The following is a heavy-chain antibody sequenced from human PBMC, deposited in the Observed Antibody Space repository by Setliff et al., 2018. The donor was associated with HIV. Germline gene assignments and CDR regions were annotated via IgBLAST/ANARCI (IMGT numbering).Heavy chain of an antibody. CDR1: GYSISSGYY. J-gene: IGHJ4*02. CDR2: IYYSGRT. V-gene: IGHV4-38-2*01. Sequence: SETLSLTCAVSGYSISSGYYWGLIRQPPGKGLEWIGSIYYSGRTYYNPSLKSRVTTSVEKSKNQFSLKLSSVTAADTAVYYSATMGRRGWFIDYWGQGTLVTVS. D-gene: IGHD6-19*01. CDR3: ATMGRRGWFIDY.